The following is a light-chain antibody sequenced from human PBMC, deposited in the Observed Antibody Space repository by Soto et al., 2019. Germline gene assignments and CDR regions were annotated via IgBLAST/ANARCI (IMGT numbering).Light chain of an antibody. J-gene: IGKJ1*01. Sequence: DIQMTQSPSSLSASVGDRVTITCRASQGISTLLAWYQQKPGKAPKLLIYKASTLKSGVPSRFSGSGSGTEFTLTISSLQPDDFATYYCQHYNSYSEAFGQGTKVDIK. CDR3: QHYNSYSEA. CDR1: QGISTL. V-gene: IGKV1-5*03. CDR2: KAS.